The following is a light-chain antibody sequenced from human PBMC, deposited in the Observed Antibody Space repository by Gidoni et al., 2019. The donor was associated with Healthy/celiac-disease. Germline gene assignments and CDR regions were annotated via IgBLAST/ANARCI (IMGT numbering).Light chain of an antibody. Sequence: SYEPTPPPSVSVSPGQTARITCSGDALPKQYAYWYQQKPGQAPVLVIYKDSERPSGIPERFSGSSSGTTVTLTISGVQAEDEADYYCQSADSSGTSYVVFGGGTKLTVL. CDR1: ALPKQY. CDR2: KDS. CDR3: QSADSSGTSYVV. V-gene: IGLV3-25*02. J-gene: IGLJ2*01.